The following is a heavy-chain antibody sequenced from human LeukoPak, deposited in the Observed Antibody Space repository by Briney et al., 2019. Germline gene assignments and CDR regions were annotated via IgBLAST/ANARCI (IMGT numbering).Heavy chain of an antibody. CDR2: IKQDGSEK. D-gene: IGHD2-21*02. CDR3: ARTSAYCGGDCPSVFDY. CDR1: GFTFSSYW. J-gene: IGHJ4*02. V-gene: IGHV3-7*01. Sequence: GGSLRLSCAASGFTFSSYWMSWVRQAPGKGLEWVANIKQDGSEKYYVDSVKGRFTISRDNAKNSLYLQMNSLRAEDAAVYYCARTSAYCGGDCPSVFDYWGQGTLVTVSS.